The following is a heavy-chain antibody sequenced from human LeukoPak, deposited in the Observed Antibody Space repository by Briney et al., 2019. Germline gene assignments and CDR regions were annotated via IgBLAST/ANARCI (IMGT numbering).Heavy chain of an antibody. V-gene: IGHV1-8*01. CDR1: GYTFTSYD. D-gene: IGHD3-10*01. CDR2: MNPNSGNT. Sequence: ASVKVSCKASGYTFTSYDINWVRQATGQGLEWMGWMNPNSGNTGYAQKFQGRVTMTRNTSISTAYMELSSLRSEDTAVYYCARDNMRYGSGSYGFDPWGQGTLVTVSS. J-gene: IGHJ5*02. CDR3: ARDNMRYGSGSYGFDP.